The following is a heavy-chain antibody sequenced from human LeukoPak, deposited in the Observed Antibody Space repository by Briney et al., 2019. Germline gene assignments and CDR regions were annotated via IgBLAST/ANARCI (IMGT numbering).Heavy chain of an antibody. V-gene: IGHV3-23*01. CDR2: ISGSGDNT. CDR3: ARRAGAYSHPYDY. CDR1: GFTFSSYG. D-gene: IGHD4/OR15-4a*01. J-gene: IGHJ4*02. Sequence: GGSLRLSCAASGFTFSSYGMSWVRQAPGKGLEWVSAISGSGDNTHYSDSVKGRFTISRDNSKNTLYLQMNSLRAEDTAVYYCARRAGAYSHPYDYWGQGTLVTVSS.